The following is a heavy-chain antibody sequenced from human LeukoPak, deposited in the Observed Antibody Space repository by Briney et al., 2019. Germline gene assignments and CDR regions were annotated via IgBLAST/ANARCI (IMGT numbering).Heavy chain of an antibody. J-gene: IGHJ2*01. Sequence: SETLSLTCTVSGGSISSSSYYWGWIRQPPGKGLEWIGSIYYSGSTYYNPSLKSRVTISVGTSKNQFSLKLSSVTAADTAVYYCARQGRDGYKNWYFDLWGRGTLVTVSS. V-gene: IGHV4-39*01. CDR3: ARQGRDGYKNWYFDL. CDR1: GGSISSSSYY. D-gene: IGHD5-24*01. CDR2: IYYSGST.